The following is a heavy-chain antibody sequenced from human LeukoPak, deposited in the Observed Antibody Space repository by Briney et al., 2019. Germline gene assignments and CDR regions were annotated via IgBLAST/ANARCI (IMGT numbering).Heavy chain of an antibody. CDR1: GYTFTSYD. J-gene: IGHJ6*03. D-gene: IGHD2-2*01. Sequence: GASVKASCKASGYTFTSYDINWVRQATGQGLEWMGWMNPNSGNTGYAQKFQGRVTMTRNTSISTAYMELSSLRSEDTAVYYCARRNIVVVPAAKYYYYYYYMDVWGKGTTVTVSS. V-gene: IGHV1-8*01. CDR2: MNPNSGNT. CDR3: ARRNIVVVPAAKYYYYYYYMDV.